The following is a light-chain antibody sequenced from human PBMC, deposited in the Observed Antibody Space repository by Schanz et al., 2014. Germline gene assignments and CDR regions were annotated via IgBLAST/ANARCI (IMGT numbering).Light chain of an antibody. Sequence: EIVMTQSPATLSVSPGERATLSCRASQSVSNYLAWYQQKPGQAPRLLIYDASNRATGIPARFSGSGSGADFTLTISSLQSEDFAIYYCQQCISWPWTFGQGTKVETK. CDR1: QSVSNY. J-gene: IGKJ1*01. CDR3: QQCISWPWT. CDR2: DAS. V-gene: IGKV3D-15*01.